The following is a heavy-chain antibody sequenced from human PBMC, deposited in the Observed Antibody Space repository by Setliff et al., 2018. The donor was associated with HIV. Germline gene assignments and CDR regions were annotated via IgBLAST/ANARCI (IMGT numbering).Heavy chain of an antibody. CDR1: GFSLNTGGVG. Sequence: SGPTLVNPTQTLTLTCTCSGFSLNTGGVGVGWIRQPPGKALEWLSLIYWDDDKRDSPSLESRLTITKDTSKNQVVLTMTTMDPVDTATYYCAHQELGYCSGGSCPPPHAFDIWGQGTMVTVSS. CDR2: IYWDDDK. D-gene: IGHD2-15*01. V-gene: IGHV2-5*02. J-gene: IGHJ3*02. CDR3: AHQELGYCSGGSCPPPHAFDI.